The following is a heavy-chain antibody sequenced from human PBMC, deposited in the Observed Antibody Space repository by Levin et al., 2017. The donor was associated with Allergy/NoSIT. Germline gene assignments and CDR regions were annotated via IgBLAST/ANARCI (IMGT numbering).Heavy chain of an antibody. D-gene: IGHD6-19*01. V-gene: IGHV3-30*18. CDR2: ISYDGSNK. Sequence: GESLKISCAASGFTFSSYGMHWVRQAPGKGLEWVAVISYDGSNKYYADSVKGRFTISRDNSKNTLYLQMNSLRAEDTAVYYCAKAGGSGWYLNDYWGQGTLVTVSS. J-gene: IGHJ4*02. CDR3: AKAGGSGWYLNDY. CDR1: GFTFSSYG.